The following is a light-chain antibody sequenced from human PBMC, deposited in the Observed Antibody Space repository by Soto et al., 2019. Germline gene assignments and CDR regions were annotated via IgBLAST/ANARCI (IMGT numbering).Light chain of an antibody. Sequence: EIVLTQSPGTLSLSPGERATLTCRASQSVSSNYLDWYQQKPGQAPRLLIYAVSSWATGIPDRFSGSGSGTEFTLTISSLQSEDFAVYYCQQLNSYPITFGQGTRLEI. V-gene: IGKV3D-20*02. CDR3: QQLNSYPIT. J-gene: IGKJ5*01. CDR2: AVS. CDR1: QSVSSNY.